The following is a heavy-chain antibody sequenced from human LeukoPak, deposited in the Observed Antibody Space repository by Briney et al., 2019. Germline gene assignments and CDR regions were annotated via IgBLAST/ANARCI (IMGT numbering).Heavy chain of an antibody. Sequence: GASVKVSCKASGYTFTSYGISWVRQAPGQGLEWMGWISAYNGNTNYAQKLQGRVTMTTDTSTSTAYMELRSLRSDDTAVYYCARAPHSIIAVAGTIDYWGQGTLVTVSS. CDR1: GYTFTSYG. D-gene: IGHD6-19*01. CDR2: ISAYNGNT. J-gene: IGHJ4*02. V-gene: IGHV1-18*01. CDR3: ARAPHSIIAVAGTIDY.